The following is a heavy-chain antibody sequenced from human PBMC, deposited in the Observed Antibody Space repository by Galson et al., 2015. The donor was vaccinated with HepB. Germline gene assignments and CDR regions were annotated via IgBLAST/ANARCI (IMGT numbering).Heavy chain of an antibody. D-gene: IGHD1-26*01. V-gene: IGHV3-30*04. Sequence: SLRLSCAASGFTFSSYAMHWVRQAPGKGLEWVAVISYDGSNKYYADSVKGRFTISRDNSKNTLYLQMNSLRAEDTAVYYCARSDIVGATWVDYWGQGTLVTVSS. J-gene: IGHJ4*02. CDR3: ARSDIVGATWVDY. CDR1: GFTFSSYA. CDR2: ISYDGSNK.